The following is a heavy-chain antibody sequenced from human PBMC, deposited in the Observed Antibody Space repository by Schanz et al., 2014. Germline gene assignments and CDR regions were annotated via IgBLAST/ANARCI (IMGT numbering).Heavy chain of an antibody. J-gene: IGHJ4*02. V-gene: IGHV3-23*01. Sequence: EVQLLESGGGLVQPGGSLRLSCAASGFTFRGYAMSWVRQAPGRGLEWVSNMCNGGVTRYYADSVKGRFTISRDNSKTTLFLHRNSLRAEDTAVYYCARDHATESYYAAVPAFDYWGQGTLVTVSS. CDR1: GFTFRGYA. CDR2: MCNGGVTR. D-gene: IGHD1-26*01. CDR3: ARDHATESYYAAVPAFDY.